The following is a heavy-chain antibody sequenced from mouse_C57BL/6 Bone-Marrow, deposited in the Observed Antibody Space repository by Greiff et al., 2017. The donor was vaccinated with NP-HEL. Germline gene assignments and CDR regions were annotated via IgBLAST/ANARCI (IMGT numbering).Heavy chain of an antibody. V-gene: IGHV3-8*01. CDR3: ARSYDYDGYYYAMDY. J-gene: IGHJ4*01. CDR1: GYSITSDY. D-gene: IGHD2-4*01. CDR2: ISYSGST. Sequence: EVKLMESGPGLAKPSQTLSLTCSVTGYSITSDYWNWIRKFPGNKLEYMGYISYSGSTYYNPSLKSRISITRDTSKNQYYLQLNSVTTEDTATYYCARSYDYDGYYYAMDYWGQGTSVTVSS.